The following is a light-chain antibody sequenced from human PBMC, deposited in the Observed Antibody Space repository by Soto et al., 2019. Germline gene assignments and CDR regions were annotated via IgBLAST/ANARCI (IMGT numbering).Light chain of an antibody. CDR2: AAS. V-gene: IGKV1-27*01. CDR3: QKYHSAPRFT. J-gene: IGKJ3*01. CDR1: QGISNY. Sequence: DIQMTQSPSSLSASVGDRVTITCRASQGISNYLAWYQQKPGKVPKLLIYAASTSQSGVPSRFSGSGSGTDLTLNISSLQPEHVATSYCQKYHSAPRFTFGPGTKVDIK.